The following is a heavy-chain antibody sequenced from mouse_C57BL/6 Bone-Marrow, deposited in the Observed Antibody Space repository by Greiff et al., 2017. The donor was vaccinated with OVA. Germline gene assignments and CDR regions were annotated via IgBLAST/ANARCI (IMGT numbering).Heavy chain of an antibody. J-gene: IGHJ4*01. Sequence: EVNVVESGEGLVKPGGSLKLSCAASGFTFSSYAMSWVRQTPEKRLEWVAYISSGGDYIYYADTVKGRFTISRDNARNTLYLQMSSLKSEDTAMYYCTSYYYGSSYYAMDYWGQGTSVTVSS. CDR2: ISSGGDYI. V-gene: IGHV5-9-1*02. CDR1: GFTFSSYA. D-gene: IGHD1-1*01. CDR3: TSYYYGSSYYAMDY.